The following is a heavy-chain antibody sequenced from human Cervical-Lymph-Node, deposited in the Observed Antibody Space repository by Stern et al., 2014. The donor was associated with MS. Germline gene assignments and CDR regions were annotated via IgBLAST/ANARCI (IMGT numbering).Heavy chain of an antibody. Sequence: EVQLAEFGGGLVKPGGSLRLSCAASGFTFSSHDMHWVCQATGQGLEWVSAIGTSVDTYYPGSVKGRFTISRENAKNSLYLQMNSLRAGDTAVYYCARFDSWKGTFDYWGQGTLVTVSS. V-gene: IGHV3-13*01. CDR1: GFTFSSHD. J-gene: IGHJ4*02. CDR2: IGTSVDT. CDR3: ARFDSWKGTFDY. D-gene: IGHD1-1*01.